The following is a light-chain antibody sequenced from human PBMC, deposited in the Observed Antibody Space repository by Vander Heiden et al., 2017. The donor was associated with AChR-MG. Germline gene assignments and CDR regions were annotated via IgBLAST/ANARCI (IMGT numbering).Light chain of an antibody. CDR3: RQALQTPQT. Sequence: DIVLTQSPLSLPVTPGEPASISCRSSQSLLHSNGYNYLDWYLQKPGQSPQLLIYLGSNRASGVSDRFSGSESGIDYTLKISRVEAEDVGVYYCRQALQTPQTFGQGTKVEIK. CDR1: QSLLHSNGYNY. V-gene: IGKV2-28*01. CDR2: LGS. J-gene: IGKJ1*01.